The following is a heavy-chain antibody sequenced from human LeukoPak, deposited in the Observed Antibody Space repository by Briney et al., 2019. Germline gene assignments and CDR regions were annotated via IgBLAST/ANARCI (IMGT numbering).Heavy chain of an antibody. CDR2: INSDGSST. Sequence: GGSLRLSCAASGFTFSSYWMHWVRQAPGKGLVWVSRINSDGSSTSYADSVKGRFTISRDNAKNSLYLQMNSLRAEDTAVYYCAREYDSSGYYHLFDYWGQGTLVTVSS. CDR1: GFTFSSYW. J-gene: IGHJ4*02. CDR3: AREYDSSGYYHLFDY. D-gene: IGHD3-22*01. V-gene: IGHV3-74*01.